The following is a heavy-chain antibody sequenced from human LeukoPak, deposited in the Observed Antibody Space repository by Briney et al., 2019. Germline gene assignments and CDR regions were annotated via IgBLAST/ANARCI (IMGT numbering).Heavy chain of an antibody. D-gene: IGHD5-12*01. Sequence: SETLSLTCTVSGGSISSYYWSWIRQPPGKGLEWIGYIYHSGSTKYNPSLKSRVTISVDTSKNQFSLKLSSVTAADTAVYYCARGRGYSGYDRAFDYWGQGTLVTVSS. CDR2: IYHSGST. CDR3: ARGRGYSGYDRAFDY. J-gene: IGHJ4*02. V-gene: IGHV4-59*01. CDR1: GGSISSYY.